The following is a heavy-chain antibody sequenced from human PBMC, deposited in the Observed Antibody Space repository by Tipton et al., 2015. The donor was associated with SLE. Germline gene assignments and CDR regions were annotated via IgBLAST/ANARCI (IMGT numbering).Heavy chain of an antibody. CDR3: SRGYSGYFYGYGAFTI. V-gene: IGHV4-59*01. J-gene: IGHJ3*02. Sequence: TLSLTCTVSGGSISSYYWSWIRQPPGKGLEWIGYIYYSGSTNYNHSLKSRVTISVDTSKNQFSLKLSSVTAADTAMYYCSRGYSGYFYGYGAFTIWGLGTMVTVSS. CDR1: GGSISSYY. CDR2: IYYSGST. D-gene: IGHD3-9*01.